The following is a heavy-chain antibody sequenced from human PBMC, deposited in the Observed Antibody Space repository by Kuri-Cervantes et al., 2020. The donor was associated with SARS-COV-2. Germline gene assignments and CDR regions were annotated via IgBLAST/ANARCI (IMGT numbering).Heavy chain of an antibody. V-gene: IGHV1-69*06. J-gene: IGHJ4*02. CDR2: IIPIFGTA. D-gene: IGHD3-3*01. Sequence: SVKVSCKASGGTFSSYAISWVRQAPGQGLEWMGGIIPIFGTANYAQKFQGRVTMTEDTSTDTAYMELSSLRSEDTAVYYCATTKHVLRFLEWLLLPFDSWGQGTLVTVSS. CDR3: ATTKHVLRFLEWLLLPFDS. CDR1: GGTFSSYA.